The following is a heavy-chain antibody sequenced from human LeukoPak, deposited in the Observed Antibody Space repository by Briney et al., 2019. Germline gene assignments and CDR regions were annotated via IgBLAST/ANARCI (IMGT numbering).Heavy chain of an antibody. V-gene: IGHV4-34*01. CDR1: GGSFSGYY. Sequence: PSETLSLTCAVYGGSFSGYYWSWIRQPPGKGLECIGEINHSGNTNYNPSLKSRVTMSVDTSQNQFSLKLSSVTAADTAVYYCARRTPYRSSGRGGYYYYYMDVWGKGTTVTVSS. J-gene: IGHJ6*03. CDR3: ARRTPYRSSGRGGYYYYYMDV. D-gene: IGHD1-26*01. CDR2: INHSGNT.